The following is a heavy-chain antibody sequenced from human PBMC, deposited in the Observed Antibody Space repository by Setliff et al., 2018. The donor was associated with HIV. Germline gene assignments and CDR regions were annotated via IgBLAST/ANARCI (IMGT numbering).Heavy chain of an antibody. D-gene: IGHD2-15*01. J-gene: IGHJ6*03. Sequence: KTSETLSLTCTVSRGSISSHYWSWIRQPPGKGLEWIGFVYYSGDTNYNPSLKSRASISLDTSKNQFSLNLTSSSAADTAVYYCARGPATSGLAYYMDVWGEGTTVTV. CDR1: RGSISSHY. CDR3: ARGPATSGLAYYMDV. CDR2: VYYSGDT. V-gene: IGHV4-59*11.